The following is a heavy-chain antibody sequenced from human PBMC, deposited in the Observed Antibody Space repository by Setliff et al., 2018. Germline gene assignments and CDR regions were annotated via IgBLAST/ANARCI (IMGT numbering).Heavy chain of an antibody. J-gene: IGHJ4*02. CDR1: GGSISSSSYY. V-gene: IGHV4-39*07. Sequence: SETLSLTCTVPGGSISSSSYYWGWIRQPPGKGLEWIGSIYYSGSTYYNPSLKSRVTISMDTSKNQFSLKVSSVTAADTAVYYCARSFSRREKFLLDYWGQGALVTVSS. CDR2: IYYSGST. CDR3: ARSFSRREKFLLDY.